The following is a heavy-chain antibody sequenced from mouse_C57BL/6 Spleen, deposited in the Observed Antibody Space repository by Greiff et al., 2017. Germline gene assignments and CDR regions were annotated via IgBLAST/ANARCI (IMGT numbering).Heavy chain of an antibody. CDR2: IDPRSGGT. J-gene: IGHJ3*01. D-gene: IGHD2-1*01. CDR3: ARSDYYCNYEFAY. CDR1: GYTFTSYW. Sequence: VQLQQPGAELVKPGASVKLSCKASGYTFTSYWMHWVKQRPGRGLEWIGRIDPRSGGTKYNEKFKSKATLTVDKPSSTAYMQLSSLTSEDSAVYYSARSDYYCNYEFAYWGQGTLVTVSA. V-gene: IGHV1-72*01.